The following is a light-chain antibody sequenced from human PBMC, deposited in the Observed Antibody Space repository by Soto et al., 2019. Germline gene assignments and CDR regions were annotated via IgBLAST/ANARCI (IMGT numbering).Light chain of an antibody. V-gene: IGLV8-61*01. CDR3: VLYMGSGTVV. Sequence: QAVVTQEPSFSVSPGGTVTLTCGLSSGSVSTSYYPSWYQQTPGQAPRTLIYSTNTRSSGVPDRFSGSILGNKAALTSTGAQADDESDYYCVLYMGSGTVVFGGGTSLTVL. CDR2: STN. J-gene: IGLJ2*01. CDR1: SGSVSTSYY.